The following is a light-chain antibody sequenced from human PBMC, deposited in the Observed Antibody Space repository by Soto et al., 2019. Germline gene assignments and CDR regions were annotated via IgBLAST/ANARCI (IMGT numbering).Light chain of an antibody. J-gene: IGKJ1*01. V-gene: IGKV1-39*01. CDR3: QQYNSYSKT. Sequence: DIQMTQSPSSLSASVVDRFIITFLASQSISSHLNWYQQKPGKAPKVLIFAASRLQSGVPSRFSGSGSGTDFTLTISSLQPDDFATYYCQQYNSYSKTFGQGTKVDI. CDR2: AAS. CDR1: QSISSH.